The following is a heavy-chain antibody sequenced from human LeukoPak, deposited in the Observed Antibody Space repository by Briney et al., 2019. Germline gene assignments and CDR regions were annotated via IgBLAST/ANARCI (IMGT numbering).Heavy chain of an antibody. V-gene: IGHV3-74*01. D-gene: IGHD3-16*01. CDR1: GFSYSGYS. CDR2: IQRDGSSP. CDR3: SRGHYGPDY. J-gene: IGHJ4*02. Sequence: GGSLRLSCTASGFSYSGYSMHWVRQAPGKGLEWVSGIQRDGSSPTYADSVKGRFTISRDNAKGSVYLQMNILRAEDTAVYYCSRGHYGPDYWGQGTLVTVSS.